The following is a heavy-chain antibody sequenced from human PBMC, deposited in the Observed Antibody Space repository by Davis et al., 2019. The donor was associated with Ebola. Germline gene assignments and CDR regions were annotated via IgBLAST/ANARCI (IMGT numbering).Heavy chain of an antibody. CDR2: MYYGGTT. CDR1: GGSISTYY. CDR3: AGDILASWGGEF. D-gene: IGHD3-16*01. Sequence: SETLSLTCAVSGGSISTYYWSWIRQSPGKGLEWIGYMYYGGTTDYNPSFKSRVTISVDTSKNQFSLKLSSVTAADTAVYYCAGDILASWGGEFWGQGTLVTVSS. V-gene: IGHV4-59*01. J-gene: IGHJ4*02.